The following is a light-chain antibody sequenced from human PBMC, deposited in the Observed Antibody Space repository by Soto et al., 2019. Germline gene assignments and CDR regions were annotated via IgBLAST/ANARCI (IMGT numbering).Light chain of an antibody. CDR2: GAS. CDR3: HQYGSSRT. J-gene: IGKJ1*01. CDR1: QSVSNNY. Sequence: EIVLTQSPGTLSLSPGERATLSCRASQSVSNNYLAWYQQKPGQAPRLLIYGASSRATGIPDRFSGSGSGTDFTLTISRLEPEDFAVYYCHQYGSSRTFGQGTKVDIK. V-gene: IGKV3-20*01.